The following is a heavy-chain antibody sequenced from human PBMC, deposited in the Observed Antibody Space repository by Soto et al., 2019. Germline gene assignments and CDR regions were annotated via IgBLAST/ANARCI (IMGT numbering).Heavy chain of an antibody. CDR3: AAAVGRGSSEYYYGVDV. Sequence: QVQLVQSGAEVRKPGSSVTVSCKAFGGTFISYAFSWVRQAPGQGLEWMGGTIPISSTTHYAQNFQGRVTITSHGSTSTGYMELSSMRSDDTAVYYCAAAVGRGSSEYYYGVDVWGLGTAVTVSS. J-gene: IGHJ6*02. V-gene: IGHV1-69*01. CDR2: TIPISSTT. CDR1: GGTFISYA. D-gene: IGHD1-26*01.